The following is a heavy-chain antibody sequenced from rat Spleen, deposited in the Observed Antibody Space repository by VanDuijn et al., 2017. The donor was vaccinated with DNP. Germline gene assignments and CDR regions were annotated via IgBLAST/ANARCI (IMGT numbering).Heavy chain of an antibody. J-gene: IGHJ2*01. D-gene: IGHD5-1*01. CDR3: AIQLGVFDY. CDR1: GYSITSNFR. CDR2: INGAGNT. Sequence: EVQLQESGPGLVKPSQSLSLTCSVTGYSITSNFRWSWIRKFPGNKLEWMGYINGAGNTNYNPSLKSRISITRDTFKNQFFLQVNSVTTEDSATDYCAIQLGVFDYWGQGVLVTFSS. V-gene: IGHV3-3*01.